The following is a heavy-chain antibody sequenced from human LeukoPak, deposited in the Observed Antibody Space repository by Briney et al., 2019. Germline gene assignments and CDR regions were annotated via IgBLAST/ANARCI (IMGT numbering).Heavy chain of an antibody. CDR2: VSGSGGST. D-gene: IGHD5-24*01. CDR1: GXXFSXYA. CDR3: AKHQGYSYDSYFDY. J-gene: IGHJ4*02. V-gene: IGHV3-23*01. Sequence: GSLRLSCAASGXXFSXYAMGXVRQAPGKGLEWVXSVSGSGGSTFYADSVKGRFTISRGNSKNTLYLQMNSLRAEDAAVYYCAKHQGYSYDSYFDYWGQGTLVTVSS.